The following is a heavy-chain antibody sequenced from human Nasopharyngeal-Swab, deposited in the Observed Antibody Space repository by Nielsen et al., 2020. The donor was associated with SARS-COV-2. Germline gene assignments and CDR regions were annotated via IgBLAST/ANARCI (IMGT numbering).Heavy chain of an antibody. CDR1: GGSISSSSYY. V-gene: IGHV4-39*01. Sequence: SETLSLTCTVSGGSISSSSYYWGWIRQPPGKRLEWIGSIYYSGSTYYNPSLKSRVTISVDTSKNQFSLKLSSVTAADTAVYYCARREYYDFWSGYRNYYFDYWGQGTLVTVSS. D-gene: IGHD3-3*01. J-gene: IGHJ4*02. CDR2: IYYSGST. CDR3: ARREYYDFWSGYRNYYFDY.